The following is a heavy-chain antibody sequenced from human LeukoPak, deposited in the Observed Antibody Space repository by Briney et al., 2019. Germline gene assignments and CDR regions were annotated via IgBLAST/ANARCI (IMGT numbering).Heavy chain of an antibody. V-gene: IGHV1-69*05. J-gene: IGHJ4*02. D-gene: IGHD2-21*01. CDR3: ARGGGPESIAPHSFDY. Sequence: SVKVSCEASGGTFSSYAISWVRQAPGQGLEWMGGIIPIFGTANYAQKFQGRVTITTDESTSTAYMELSSLRSEDTAVYYCARGGGPESIAPHSFDYWGQGTLVTVSS. CDR1: GGTFSSYA. CDR2: IIPIFGTA.